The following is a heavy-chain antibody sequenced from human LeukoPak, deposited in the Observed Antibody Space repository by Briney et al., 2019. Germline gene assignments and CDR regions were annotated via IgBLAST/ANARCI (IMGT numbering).Heavy chain of an antibody. Sequence: SETLSLTCTVSGGSISSYYWNWIRQPPGKGLEWIGYIYYSGSTNYNPSLKSRVTISVDTSKNQFSLKLSSVTAADTAVYYCARCVESDAFDIWGQGTMVTVSS. CDR2: IYYSGST. CDR1: GGSISSYY. D-gene: IGHD5-24*01. V-gene: IGHV4-59*01. J-gene: IGHJ3*02. CDR3: ARCVESDAFDI.